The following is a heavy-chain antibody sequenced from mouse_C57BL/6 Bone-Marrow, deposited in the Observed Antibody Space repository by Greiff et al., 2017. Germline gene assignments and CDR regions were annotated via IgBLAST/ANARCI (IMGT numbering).Heavy chain of an antibody. CDR3: ARLLRFYGYYAMDY. CDR2: IYPGDGDT. CDR1: GYAFSSSW. J-gene: IGHJ4*01. Sequence: VKVVESGPELVKPGASVKISCKASGYAFSSSWMNWVKQRPGKGLEWIGRIYPGDGDTNYNGKFKGKATLTADKSSSTAYMQLSSLTSEDSAVYFCARLLRFYGYYAMDYWGQGTSVTVSS. V-gene: IGHV1-82*01. D-gene: IGHD1-1*01.